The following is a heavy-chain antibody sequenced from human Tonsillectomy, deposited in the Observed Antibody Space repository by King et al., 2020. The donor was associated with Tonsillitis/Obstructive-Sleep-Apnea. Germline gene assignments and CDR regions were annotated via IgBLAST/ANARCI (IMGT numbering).Heavy chain of an antibody. CDR1: GYSFTSYW. CDR2: IDPSDTFT. D-gene: IGHD6-13*01. V-gene: IGHV5-10-1*01. CDR3: ASGIAAAGTPYYYMDV. Sequence: EMQLVQSGAEVKKPGESLRISCKGSGYSFTSYWISWVPQMLGKGLEWIGRIDPSDTFTNYIPPFHGHVTISADTSISTAYLQWSSLQAADTAMYYCASGIAAAGTPYYYMDVWGKGTTVTVSS. J-gene: IGHJ6*03.